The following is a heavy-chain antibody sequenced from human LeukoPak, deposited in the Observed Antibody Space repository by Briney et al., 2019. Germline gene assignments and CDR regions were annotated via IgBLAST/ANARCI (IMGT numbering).Heavy chain of an antibody. CDR2: IYFSGNT. D-gene: IGHD4-17*01. V-gene: IGHV4-4*07. CDR3: ARHYYGDYYFDY. J-gene: IGHJ4*02. Sequence: PSETLSLTCTVSGGSISNYYWSWIRQPAGEGLEWIGRIYFSGNTNYNPSLKSRVTMSVDTSKNQFSLKLTSVTAADTAVYYCARHYYGDYYFDYWGQGTLVTVSS. CDR1: GGSISNYY.